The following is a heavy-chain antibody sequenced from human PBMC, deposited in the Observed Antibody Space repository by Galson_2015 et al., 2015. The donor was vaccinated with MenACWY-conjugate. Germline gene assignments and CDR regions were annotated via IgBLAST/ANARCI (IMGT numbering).Heavy chain of an antibody. D-gene: IGHD6-19*01. CDR2: INQDGSEK. CDR1: GFTFTNYW. J-gene: IGHJ5*02. CDR3: VERQWLVT. Sequence: SLRLSCATSGFTFTNYWMSWVRQAPGKGLEWVANINQDGSEKYYVDSVKSRFTISRDNAQNSLFLQMNSLRAEDTAMYYCVERQWLVTWGQGTLVTVSS. V-gene: IGHV3-7*03.